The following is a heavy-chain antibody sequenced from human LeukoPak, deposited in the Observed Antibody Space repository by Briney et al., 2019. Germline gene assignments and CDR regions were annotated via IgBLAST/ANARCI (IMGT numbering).Heavy chain of an antibody. V-gene: IGHV1-69*05. CDR1: GGTFSIYA. Sequence: GASVKVSCKASGGTFSIYAISWVRQDPGQGLGWMGGIIPIFGTANYAQKFQGRVTITTDESTSTAYMELSSLRSEDTAVYYCARAYSSSWEVAFDIWGQGTMVTVSS. CDR3: ARAYSSSWEVAFDI. J-gene: IGHJ3*02. CDR2: IIPIFGTA. D-gene: IGHD6-13*01.